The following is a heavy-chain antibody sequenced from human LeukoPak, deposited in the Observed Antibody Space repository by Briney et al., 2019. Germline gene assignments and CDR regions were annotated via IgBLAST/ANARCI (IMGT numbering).Heavy chain of an antibody. Sequence: SETLSLTCTVSGYSISSGYYWGWIRQPPGKGLEWIGSIYHSGSTYYNPSLKSRVTISVDTSKNQFSLKLSSVTAADTAVYYCARSGWLRFSGWFDPWGQGTLVTVSS. D-gene: IGHD5-12*01. V-gene: IGHV4-38-2*02. CDR3: ARSGWLRFSGWFDP. CDR1: GYSISSGYY. J-gene: IGHJ5*02. CDR2: IYHSGST.